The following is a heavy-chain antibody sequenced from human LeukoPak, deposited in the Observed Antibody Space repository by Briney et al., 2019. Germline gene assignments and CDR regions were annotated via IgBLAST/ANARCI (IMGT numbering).Heavy chain of an antibody. D-gene: IGHD3-10*01. Sequence: GGSLRLSCAASGFTFSSYGMHWVRQAPGKGLEWVAVIWYDGSNKYYADSVTGRFTISRDNSKHTLYLQMNSLRAEDTAVYYCARAGGYYGSGSFPEYWGQGTLVTVSS. CDR1: GFTFSSYG. CDR3: ARAGGYYGSGSFPEY. CDR2: IWYDGSNK. J-gene: IGHJ4*02. V-gene: IGHV3-33*01.